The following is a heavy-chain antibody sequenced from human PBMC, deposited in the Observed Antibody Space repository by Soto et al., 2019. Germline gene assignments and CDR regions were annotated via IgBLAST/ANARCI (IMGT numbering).Heavy chain of an antibody. V-gene: IGHV4-31*03. J-gene: IGHJ5*02. D-gene: IGHD2-21*01. CDR2: IYHSGSP. CDR3: ARDGAGAYGLGWFDP. CDR1: GDSISRGGSY. Sequence: QVQLQESGPGLVKPSQTLSLTCTVSGDSISRGGSYWNWIRQHPRKGLEWIGYIYHSGSPNYNPSLKSRVTTSVDTSKNQLSLEVSNVTAADTAVYYCARDGAGAYGLGWFDPWGQGILVTVSS.